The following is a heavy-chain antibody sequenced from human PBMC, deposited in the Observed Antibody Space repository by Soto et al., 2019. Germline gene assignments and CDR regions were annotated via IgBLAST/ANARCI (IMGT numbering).Heavy chain of an antibody. CDR3: AKDAPGSGWLSDY. V-gene: IGHV3-23*01. CDR1: GFTFRIYA. D-gene: IGHD3-22*01. J-gene: IGHJ4*02. CDR2: ISGNGGT. Sequence: GGSLRLSCAASGFTFRIYAMSWVRQAPGKGLEWVSTISGNGGTSYADFVRGRFTISRDNSKNTLYLQMNSLGAEDTAVYYCAKDAPGSGWLSDYWGQGTLVTVSS.